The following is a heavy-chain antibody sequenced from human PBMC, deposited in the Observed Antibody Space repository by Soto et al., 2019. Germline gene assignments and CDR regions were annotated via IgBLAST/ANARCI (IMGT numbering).Heavy chain of an antibody. J-gene: IGHJ4*02. CDR3: AADSVVAALDY. CDR2: ISAYNGNT. V-gene: IGHV1-18*01. D-gene: IGHD2-15*01. CDR1: GYTFTSYG. Sequence: ASVKVSCKASGYTFTSYGISWVRQAPGQGLEWMGWISAYNGNTNYAQKLQGRVTMTTDSSTSTAYMELRSLRSEDTAVYYCAADSVVAALDYWGQGTLVTVSS.